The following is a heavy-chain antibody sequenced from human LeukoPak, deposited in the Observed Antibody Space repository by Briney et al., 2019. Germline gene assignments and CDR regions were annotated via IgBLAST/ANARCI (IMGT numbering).Heavy chain of an antibody. J-gene: IGHJ4*02. CDR1: GVPFSNYY. CDR3: TRAVAGHPD. V-gene: IGHV4-34*01. CDR2: INHSGYT. D-gene: IGHD6-19*01. Sequence: SETLSLTCAVSGVPFSNYYWSWVRQSPRQGLEWIGEINHSGYTNYNPYLKSRVTMSIDTSKNQFSLILTSVTAADAGVYYCTRAVAGHPDWGQGTLVSVSS.